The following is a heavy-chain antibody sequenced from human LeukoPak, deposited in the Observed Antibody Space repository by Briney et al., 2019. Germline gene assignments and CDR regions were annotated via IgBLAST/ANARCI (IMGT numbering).Heavy chain of an antibody. CDR1: GFTFSSYA. V-gene: IGHV3-23*01. CDR2: ISGSGGST. J-gene: IGHJ4*02. CDR3: ARYGRALVPQWELLLPHIDY. D-gene: IGHD1-26*01. Sequence: PGGSLRLSCAASGFTFSSYAMSWVRQAPGNGLEWVSAISGSGGSTYYADSVKGRFTISRDNSQNTLFLQMNSLRAEDTAVYYCARYGRALVPQWELLLPHIDYWGQGTLVTVSS.